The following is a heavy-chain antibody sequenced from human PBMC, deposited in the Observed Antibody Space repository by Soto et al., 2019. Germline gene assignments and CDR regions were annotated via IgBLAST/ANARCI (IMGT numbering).Heavy chain of an antibody. CDR1: GFTFSSYS. CDR3: ARVGSNYRYYYYGMDV. J-gene: IGHJ6*02. CDR2: ISSSSSTI. Sequence: EVQLVESGGGLVQPGGSLRLSCAASGFTFSSYSMNWVRQAPGKGLEWVSYISSSSSTIYYADSVKGRFTISRDNAKNSLYLQINSLRDEDTAVYYCARVGSNYRYYYYGMDVWGQGTTVTVSS. D-gene: IGHD4-4*01. V-gene: IGHV3-48*02.